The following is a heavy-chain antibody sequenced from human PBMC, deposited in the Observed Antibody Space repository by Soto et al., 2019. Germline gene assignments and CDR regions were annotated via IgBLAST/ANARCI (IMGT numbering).Heavy chain of an antibody. CDR2: IYYSGST. CDR1: GGSISSYY. CDR3: ARANLRRLPYYMDV. V-gene: IGHV4-59*08. J-gene: IGHJ6*03. Sequence: SETLSLTCTVSGGSISSYYWSWIRQPPGKGLEWIGYIYYSGSTNYNPSLKSRVTISVDTSKNQFSLKLSSVTAADTAVYYCARANLRRLPYYMDVWGKGTTVTVSS. D-gene: IGHD4-17*01.